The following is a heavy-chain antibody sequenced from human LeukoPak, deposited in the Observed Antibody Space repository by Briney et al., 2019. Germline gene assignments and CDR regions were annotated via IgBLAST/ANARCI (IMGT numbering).Heavy chain of an antibody. CDR1: GFTVSSYW. J-gene: IGHJ4*02. CDR2: SNSDGSST. CDR3: ARDDYYDSSGYYNY. V-gene: IGHV3-74*01. D-gene: IGHD3-22*01. Sequence: GGSLRLSCAASGFTVSSYWMHWVRQAPGKGLVWVSRSNSDGSSTRYADSVKGRFTISRDNSKNTLYLQMNSLRAEDTAVYYCARDDYYDSSGYYNYWGQGTLVTVSS.